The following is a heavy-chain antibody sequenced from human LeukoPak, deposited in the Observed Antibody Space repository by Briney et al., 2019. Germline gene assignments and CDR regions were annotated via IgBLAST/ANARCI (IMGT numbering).Heavy chain of an antibody. CDR1: GGSISSYY. V-gene: IGHV4-59*01. D-gene: IGHD5-18*01. J-gene: IGHJ4*02. CDR3: ARGASGYSYG. Sequence: SETLSLTYTVSGGSISSYYWSWIRQPPGKGLEWIGYIYYSGSTNYTPSLKSRVTISIDTSKNQFSLNLSSVTAADTAVYYCARGASGYSYGWGQGTLVTVSS. CDR2: IYYSGST.